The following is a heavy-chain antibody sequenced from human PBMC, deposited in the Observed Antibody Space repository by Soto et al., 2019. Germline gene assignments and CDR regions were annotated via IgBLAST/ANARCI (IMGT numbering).Heavy chain of an antibody. CDR1: GYSFTIYW. Sequence: GESLKISCTGSGYSFTIYWIGWVRQMPGKGLEWMGIIYPGDSDTRYSPSFQGQVTISADKSISTAYLQWSSLKASDTAMYYCARRGKXCSSTSCSTGYYYGMDVWGQGTTVTVSS. CDR2: IYPGDSDT. D-gene: IGHD2-2*01. J-gene: IGHJ6*02. CDR3: ARRGKXCSSTSCSTGYYYGMDV. V-gene: IGHV5-51*01.